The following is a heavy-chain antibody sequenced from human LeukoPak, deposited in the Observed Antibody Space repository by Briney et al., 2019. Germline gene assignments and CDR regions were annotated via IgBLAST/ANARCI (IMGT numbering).Heavy chain of an antibody. D-gene: IGHD7-27*01. J-gene: IGHJ5*02. V-gene: IGHV1-8*03. CDR3: ARGLGPRIRGWFDP. CDR1: GYTFTSYY. Sequence: ASVKVSCKASGYTFTSYYMHWVRQATGQGLEWMGWMNPNSGNTGYAQKFQGRVTITRNTSISTAYMELSSLRSEDTAVYYCARGLGPRIRGWFDPWGQGTLVTVSS. CDR2: MNPNSGNT.